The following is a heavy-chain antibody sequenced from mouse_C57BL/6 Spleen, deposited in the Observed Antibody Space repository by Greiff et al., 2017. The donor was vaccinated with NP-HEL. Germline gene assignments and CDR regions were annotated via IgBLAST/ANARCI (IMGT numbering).Heavy chain of an antibody. CDR3: ATANWEYYYAMDY. CDR1: GYTFTSYW. D-gene: IGHD4-1*01. J-gene: IGHJ4*01. Sequence: QVQLQQSGAELVKPGASVKLSCKASGYTFTSYWMHWVKQRPGQGLEWIGMIHPNSGSTNYNEKFKSKATLTVDKSSSTAYMQLSSLTSEDSAVYYCATANWEYYYAMDYWGQGTSVTVSS. CDR2: IHPNSGST. V-gene: IGHV1-64*01.